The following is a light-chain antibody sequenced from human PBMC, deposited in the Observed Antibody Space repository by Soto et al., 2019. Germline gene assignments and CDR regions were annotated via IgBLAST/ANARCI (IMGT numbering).Light chain of an antibody. V-gene: IGKV1-5*03. J-gene: IGKJ4*01. Sequence: DIQMTQSPSTLSASVGDRVTITCRASQSISSWLAWYQQKPGKAPKLLIYKASSLESGVPSRFSGSGSGTESTLTISSLQPDDFATYYCQQYNSILTFGGGTKVEIK. CDR1: QSISSW. CDR2: KAS. CDR3: QQYNSILT.